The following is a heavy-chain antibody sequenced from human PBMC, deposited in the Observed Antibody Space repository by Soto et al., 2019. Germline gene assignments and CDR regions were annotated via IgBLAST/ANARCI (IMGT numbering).Heavy chain of an antibody. CDR1: GGTIRRYY. CDR2: IYYSGST. Sequence: PQELPLPSTVSGGTIRRYYWSWSRQPPGKGLEWIGYIYYSGSTNYNPSLKSRVTISVDTSKNQFSLKLSSVPAADTAVYYCARDGYCSSTSCYSDYYYYGMDFWGQGSTVTGS. V-gene: IGHV4-59*12. CDR3: ARDGYCSSTSCYSDYYYYGMDF. J-gene: IGHJ6*02. D-gene: IGHD2-2*01.